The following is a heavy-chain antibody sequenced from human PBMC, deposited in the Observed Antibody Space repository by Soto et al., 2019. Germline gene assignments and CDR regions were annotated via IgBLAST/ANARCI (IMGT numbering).Heavy chain of an antibody. Sequence: LRETLSLTCAVYGGSFSGYYWSWIRQPPGKGLEWIGEINHSGSTNYNPSLKSRVTISVDTSKNQFSLKLSSVTAADTAVYYCARRGRTDIVVVPAATTSYWYFDLWGRGTLVTVSS. V-gene: IGHV4-34*01. J-gene: IGHJ2*01. CDR3: ARRGRTDIVVVPAATTSYWYFDL. D-gene: IGHD2-2*01. CDR1: GGSFSGYY. CDR2: INHSGST.